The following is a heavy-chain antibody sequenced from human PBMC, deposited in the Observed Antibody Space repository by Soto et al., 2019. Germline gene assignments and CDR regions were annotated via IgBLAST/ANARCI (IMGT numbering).Heavy chain of an antibody. CDR1: GFTFSSYG. D-gene: IGHD3-22*01. J-gene: IGHJ4*02. V-gene: IGHV3-33*01. Sequence: GGSLRLSCAASGFTFSSYGMHWVRQAPGKGLEWVAVIWYDGSNKYYADSVKGRFTISRDNSKNTLYLQMNSLRAEDTAVYYCARVASYYDSSGYYLYYFDYWGQGTLVTVSS. CDR3: ARVASYYDSSGYYLYYFDY. CDR2: IWYDGSNK.